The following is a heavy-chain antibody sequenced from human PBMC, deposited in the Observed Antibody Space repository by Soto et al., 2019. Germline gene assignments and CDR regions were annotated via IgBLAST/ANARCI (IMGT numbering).Heavy chain of an antibody. D-gene: IGHD3-9*01. CDR1: GYTFTSYD. J-gene: IGHJ5*02. V-gene: IGHV1-8*01. CDR2: MNPNSGNT. CDR3: ARGFLGVLRYFDWLLYGFDP. Sequence: ASVKVSCKASGYTFTSYDINWVRQATGQGLEWMGWMNPNSGNTGYAQKFQGRVTMTRNTSISTAYMELSSLRSEDTAVYYCARGFLGVLRYFDWLLYGFDPWGQGTLVTVSS.